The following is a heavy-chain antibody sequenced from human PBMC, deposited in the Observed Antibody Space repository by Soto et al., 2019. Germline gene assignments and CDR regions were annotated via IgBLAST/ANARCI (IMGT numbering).Heavy chain of an antibody. Sequence: GGSLRLSCAASGFTFSSYGMHWVRQAPGKGLEWVAVISYDGSNKYYADSVKGRFTISRDNSKNTLYLQMNSLRAEDTAVYYCAKEGHDILTGYYNVLFFWGQGTLVTVS. J-gene: IGHJ4*02. CDR3: AKEGHDILTGYYNVLFF. D-gene: IGHD3-9*01. CDR1: GFTFSSYG. V-gene: IGHV3-30*18. CDR2: ISYDGSNK.